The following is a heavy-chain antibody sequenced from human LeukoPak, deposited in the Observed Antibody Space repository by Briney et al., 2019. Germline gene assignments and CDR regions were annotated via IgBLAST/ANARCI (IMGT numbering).Heavy chain of an antibody. J-gene: IGHJ6*02. CDR3: AREVLD. CDR1: GFTFNTYG. D-gene: IGHD1-14*01. CDR2: ISWNSGNI. V-gene: IGHV3-21*01. Sequence: GGSLRLSCAASGFTFNTYGMNWFRQAPGKGLEWVSGISWNSGNIGYGDSVKGRFTISRDNAKNSLYLQMNSLRAEDTAVYYCAREVLDWGQGTTVTVSS.